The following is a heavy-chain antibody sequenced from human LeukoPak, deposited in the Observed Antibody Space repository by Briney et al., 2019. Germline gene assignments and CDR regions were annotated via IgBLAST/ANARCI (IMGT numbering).Heavy chain of an antibody. CDR1: GYTFTSYG. J-gene: IGHJ5*02. CDR3: ARAVEYSSGWYRGISCFDP. CDR2: ISAYNGNT. V-gene: IGHV1-18*01. Sequence: ASVTVSCKASGYTFTSYGISWVRQAPGQGLEWMGWISAYNGNTNYAQKLQGRVTMTTDTSTTTAYMELRSLRFDDTAVYYCARAVEYSSGWYRGISCFDPWGQGTLVTVSS. D-gene: IGHD6-19*01.